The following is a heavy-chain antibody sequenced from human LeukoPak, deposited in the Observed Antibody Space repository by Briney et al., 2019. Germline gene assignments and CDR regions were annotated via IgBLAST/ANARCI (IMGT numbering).Heavy chain of an antibody. D-gene: IGHD2-21*02. V-gene: IGHV1-58*02. CDR1: GYTFTGYY. CDR2: IVVGSGNT. Sequence: SVKVSCKASGYTFTGYYMHWVRQARGQRLEWIGWIVVGSGNTNYAQKFQERVTMTRDTSTSTVYMELSSLRSEDTAVYYCARDGDPVAFDIWGQGTMVTVSS. CDR3: ARDGDPVAFDI. J-gene: IGHJ3*02.